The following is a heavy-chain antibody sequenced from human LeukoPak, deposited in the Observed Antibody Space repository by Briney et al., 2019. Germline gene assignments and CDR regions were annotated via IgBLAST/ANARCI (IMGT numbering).Heavy chain of an antibody. CDR2: IYSGGST. J-gene: IGHJ5*02. CDR1: GFTVSSNY. V-gene: IGHV3-66*01. Sequence: GGSLRLSCAASGFTVSSNYMSWVRQAPGKGLEWVSVIYSGGSTYYADSVKGRFTISRDNSKSTLYLQMNSLRAEDTAVYYCARDSSIAAAGWFDPWGQGTLVTVSS. CDR3: ARDSSIAAAGWFDP. D-gene: IGHD6-13*01.